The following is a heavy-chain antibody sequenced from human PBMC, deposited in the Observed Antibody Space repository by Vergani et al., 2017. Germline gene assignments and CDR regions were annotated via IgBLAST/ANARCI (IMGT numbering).Heavy chain of an antibody. Sequence: QVQLVESGGTLVKPGGSLRLSCAASGFTFRDFYMTWIRQVPGKGLEWVSHISDSGTSINYADSVKCRFTVSRDNAKKSLYLQMTSLGVEDTAVYYCARRYWNDGFNSYYYMDVWVKGTTVTVSS. CDR3: ARRYWNDGFNSYYYMDV. D-gene: IGHD1-1*01. CDR2: ISDSGTSI. CDR1: GFTFRDFY. V-gene: IGHV3-11*01. J-gene: IGHJ6*03.